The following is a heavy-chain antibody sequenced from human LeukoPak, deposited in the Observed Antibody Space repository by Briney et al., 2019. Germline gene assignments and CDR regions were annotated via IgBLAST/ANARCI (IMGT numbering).Heavy chain of an antibody. J-gene: IGHJ4*02. V-gene: IGHV1-8*03. Sequence: ASVKVSCKASGYTFTSYDINWVRQATGQGLQWMGWMNPNSGNTGYAQKFQGRVTITRNTSISTAYMELSSLRSEDTAVYYCARDGLFGESLDYWGQGTLVTVSS. CDR1: GYTFTSYD. CDR2: MNPNSGNT. CDR3: ARDGLFGESLDY. D-gene: IGHD3-10*01.